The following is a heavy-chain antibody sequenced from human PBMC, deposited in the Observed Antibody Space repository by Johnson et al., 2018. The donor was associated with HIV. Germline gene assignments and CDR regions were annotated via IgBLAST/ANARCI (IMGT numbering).Heavy chain of an antibody. CDR2: INWNGGST. Sequence: VQLVESGGGVVRPGGSLRLSCAASGFTFDDYGMTWVRQAPGKGLEWVSGINWNGGSTGYADSVKGRFTISRDYAKNSLYLQMNSLRAEDTALYYCARVWSGSYYSNAFDIWGQGTMVTVSS. D-gene: IGHD1-26*01. CDR3: ARVWSGSYYSNAFDI. CDR1: GFTFDDYG. V-gene: IGHV3-20*04. J-gene: IGHJ3*02.